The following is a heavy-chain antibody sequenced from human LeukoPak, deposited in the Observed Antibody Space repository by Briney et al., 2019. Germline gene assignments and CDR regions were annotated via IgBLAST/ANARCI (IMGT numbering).Heavy chain of an antibody. CDR2: ICAGDKYT. J-gene: IGHJ4*02. Sequence: PGGSLRLSCAASGFTLRNYAMSWVRQAPGKGLEWVSGICAGDKYTYHTDSVKGRFTISRDNSKNTLYLQMNSLRAEDTAVYYCAKDISGSGRDHPLFAYWRQGTLVTVSS. V-gene: IGHV3-23*01. D-gene: IGHD3-10*01. CDR3: AKDISGSGRDHPLFAY. CDR1: GFTLRNYA.